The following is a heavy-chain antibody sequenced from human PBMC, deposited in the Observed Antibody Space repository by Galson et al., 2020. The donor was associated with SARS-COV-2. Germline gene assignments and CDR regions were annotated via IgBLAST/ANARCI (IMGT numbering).Heavy chain of an antibody. J-gene: IGHJ4*01. CDR1: GFTFSSYG. Sequence: QLGESLKISCAASGFTFSSYGMHWVRQAPGKGLEWVAGIWYDGSNKYYADSVKGRFTISRDNSKNTLYLQMNSLRAEDTAVYYCARGYSSSWSKVAWYLLDYWGHGPLLIISS. CDR3: ARGYSSSWSKVAWYLLDY. D-gene: IGHD6-13*01. CDR2: IWYDGSNK. V-gene: IGHV3-33*01.